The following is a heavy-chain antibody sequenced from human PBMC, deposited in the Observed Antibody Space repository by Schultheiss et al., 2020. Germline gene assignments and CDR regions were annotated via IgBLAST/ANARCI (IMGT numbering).Heavy chain of an antibody. Sequence: SLKISCAASGFTFDDYAMHWVRQAPGKGLEWVSGISWNSGSIGYADSVKGRFTISRDNAKNSLYLQMNSLRAEDTALYYCAKDPYYYDSSGDRGVYGMDVWGTGTTVTVPS. D-gene: IGHD3-22*01. J-gene: IGHJ6*04. CDR1: GFTFDDYA. CDR3: AKDPYYYDSSGDRGVYGMDV. V-gene: IGHV3-9*01. CDR2: ISWNSGSI.